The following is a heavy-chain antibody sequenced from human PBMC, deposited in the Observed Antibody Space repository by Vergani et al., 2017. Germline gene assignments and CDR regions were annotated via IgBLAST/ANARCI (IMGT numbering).Heavy chain of an antibody. D-gene: IGHD2-15*01. V-gene: IGHV3-30*02. CDR2: IRYDGSNK. J-gene: IGHJ4*02. CDR3: AKGRCSGGSCPRGFFDY. Sequence: QVQLVESGGGVVQPGGSLRLSCAASGFTFSSYGMHWVRQAPGKGLEWVAFIRYDGSNKYYADSVKGRFTISRDNSKNTLYLQMNSLRAEDTAEYYCAKGRCSGGSCPRGFFDYWGQGTLVTVSS. CDR1: GFTFSSYG.